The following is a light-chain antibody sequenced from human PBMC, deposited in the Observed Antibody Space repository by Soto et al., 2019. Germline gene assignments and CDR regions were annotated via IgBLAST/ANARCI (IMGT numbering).Light chain of an antibody. V-gene: IGKV2-28*01. CDR2: LGS. CDR3: QQYGT. Sequence: DIVMTQSPLSPPVTPGAPASICCMLSQSLLHSNGYNYLDWYLQKPGQSPQLLIYLGSNRATGIPDRFSGSGSGSDFTLTISRLEPEDFAVYYCQQYGTFGQGTKVDI. J-gene: IGKJ1*01. CDR1: QSLLHSNGYNY.